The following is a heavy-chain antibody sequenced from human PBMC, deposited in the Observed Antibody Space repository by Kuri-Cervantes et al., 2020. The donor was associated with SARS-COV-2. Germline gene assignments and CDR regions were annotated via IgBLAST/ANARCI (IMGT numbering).Heavy chain of an antibody. Sequence: SETLSLTCTVSGGSISSSSYYWGWIRQPPGKGLEWIGSIYHSGSTYYNPSLKSRVTISVDTSKNQFSLKLSSVTAADTAVYYCARAPRTNGNVGWFDPWGQGTLVTVSS. J-gene: IGHJ5*02. CDR2: IYHSGST. CDR3: ARAPRTNGNVGWFDP. CDR1: GGSISSSSYY. D-gene: IGHD2-8*01. V-gene: IGHV4-39*07.